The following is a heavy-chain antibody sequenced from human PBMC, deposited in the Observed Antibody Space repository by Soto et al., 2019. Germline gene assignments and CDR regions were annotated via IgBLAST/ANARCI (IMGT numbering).Heavy chain of an antibody. V-gene: IGHV3-30-3*01. CDR1: GLTFTSYA. Sequence: QVHLVESGGGVVQAGRSLRLSCTASGLTFTSYAIHWVRQAPGKGLEWVSLISEDGGNKYFAESVRGRVLISRDNSKNTVYLQMISLRPEDTAVYFCARRLTSTVSALGYWGQGTLVTVSS. D-gene: IGHD6-19*01. J-gene: IGHJ4*02. CDR2: ISEDGGNK. CDR3: ARRLTSTVSALGY.